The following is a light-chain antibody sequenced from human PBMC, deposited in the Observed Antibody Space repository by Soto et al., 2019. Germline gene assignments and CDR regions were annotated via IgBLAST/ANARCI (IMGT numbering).Light chain of an antibody. J-gene: IGKJ5*01. CDR1: QSISTW. CDR3: QHADSFPLIT. V-gene: IGKV1-12*01. Sequence: DIQMTQSPSTLSASVGDRVTITCLASQSISTWLAWYQQKPGKAPKLLIYAASSLQSGVPSRFSGSGSGTDFTLTISSLQPEDFATYYCQHADSFPLITFGQGTRLEIK. CDR2: AAS.